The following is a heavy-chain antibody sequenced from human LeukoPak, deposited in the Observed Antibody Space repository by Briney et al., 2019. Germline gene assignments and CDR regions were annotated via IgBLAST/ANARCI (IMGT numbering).Heavy chain of an antibody. V-gene: IGHV3-23*01. CDR2: ISGNGGRT. D-gene: IGHD3-3*01. CDR1: GFTFSIYA. J-gene: IGHJ4*02. Sequence: GGSLRLSCAASGFTFSIYAMSWVRQAPGKGLEWVSAISGNGGRTYYADSVKGRFTISRDNSKNTLYPQMNSLTAEDTAVYYCAKDSITIFGVVIGPNDYWGQGTLVTVSS. CDR3: AKDSITIFGVVIGPNDY.